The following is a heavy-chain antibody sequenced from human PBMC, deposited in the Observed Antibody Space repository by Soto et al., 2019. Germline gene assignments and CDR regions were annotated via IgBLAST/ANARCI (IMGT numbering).Heavy chain of an antibody. CDR2: ISGSGGST. Sequence: GGSLRLSCAASGFTFSSYAMSWVRQAPGKGLEWVSAISGSGGSTYYADSVKGRFTISRDNSKNTLYLQMNSLRAEDTAVYYCAKRPMVWFGELEYYFDYWGQGTLVTVSS. CDR3: AKRPMVWFGELEYYFDY. V-gene: IGHV3-23*01. CDR1: GFTFSSYA. D-gene: IGHD3-10*01. J-gene: IGHJ4*02.